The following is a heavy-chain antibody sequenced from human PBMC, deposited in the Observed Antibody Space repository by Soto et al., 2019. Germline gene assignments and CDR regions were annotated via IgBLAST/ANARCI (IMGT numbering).Heavy chain of an antibody. J-gene: IGHJ6*02. CDR2: IIPIFGTA. CDR3: ARGTRSGSYYYYGLDV. D-gene: IGHD1-26*01. CDR1: GGAFSSYA. V-gene: IGHV1-69*06. Sequence: SVKVSCKASGGAFSSYAISWVRQAPGQGLEWMGGIIPIFGTANYARRFQGRVTITADKSTSTAYMELRSLRSEDTAVYYCARGTRSGSYYYYGLDVWGQGTTVTVSS.